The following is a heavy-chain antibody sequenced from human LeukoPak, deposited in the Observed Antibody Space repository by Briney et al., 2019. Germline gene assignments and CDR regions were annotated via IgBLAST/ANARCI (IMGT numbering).Heavy chain of an antibody. CDR1: GFSVSNNY. CDR3: ARDPPGIAASGTYY. D-gene: IGHD6-13*01. CDR2: IYSRGGT. Sequence: GGSLRLSCAVSGFSVSNNYMNWVRQAPGKGLEWVSLIYSRGGTSYADSVKGRFTISRDSSKNTLFLQMNSLRVEDTAVYYCARDPPGIAASGTYYWGQGTLVTVSS. V-gene: IGHV3-53*01. J-gene: IGHJ4*02.